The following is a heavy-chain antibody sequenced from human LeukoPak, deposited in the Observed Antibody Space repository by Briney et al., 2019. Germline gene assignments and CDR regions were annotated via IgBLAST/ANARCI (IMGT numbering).Heavy chain of an antibody. CDR2: IYYSGST. CDR3: ARHIVMAHRGAFDI. J-gene: IGHJ3*02. CDR1: GGSISSYY. D-gene: IGHD2-21*01. V-gene: IGHV4-59*08. Sequence: PSETLSLTCTVSGGSISSYYWSWIRQPPGKGLEWIGYIYYSGSTNYNPSLKSRVTISVDTSKNQFSLKLSSVTAADTAVYYCARHIVMAHRGAFDIWGQGTMVTVSS.